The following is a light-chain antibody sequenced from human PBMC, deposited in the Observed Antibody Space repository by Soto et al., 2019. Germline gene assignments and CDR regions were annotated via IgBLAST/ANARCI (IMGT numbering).Light chain of an antibody. Sequence: IQMTQSPSTLSGSVGDRVTITCRASQTISSWLAWYQQKPGKAPKLLIYKASTLKSGVPSRFSGSGSGTEFTLTISSLQTDDFATYYCQHYNSYSEAFGQGT. CDR2: KAS. J-gene: IGKJ1*01. V-gene: IGKV1-5*03. CDR3: QHYNSYSEA. CDR1: QTISSW.